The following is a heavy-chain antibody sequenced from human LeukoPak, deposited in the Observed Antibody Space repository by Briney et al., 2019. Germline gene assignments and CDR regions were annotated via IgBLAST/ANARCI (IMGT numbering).Heavy chain of an antibody. CDR2: ISSSSSYI. V-gene: IGHV3-21*01. D-gene: IGHD5-24*01. CDR1: GFTFSSYS. Sequence: GGSLRLSCAASGFTFSSYSMIWVRQAPGKGLEWVSSISSSSSYIYYADSVKGRFTISRDNAKNSLYLQMNSLRAEDTAVYYCARAGAIRDGQTYAFDIWGQGTMVTVSS. CDR3: ARAGAIRDGQTYAFDI. J-gene: IGHJ3*02.